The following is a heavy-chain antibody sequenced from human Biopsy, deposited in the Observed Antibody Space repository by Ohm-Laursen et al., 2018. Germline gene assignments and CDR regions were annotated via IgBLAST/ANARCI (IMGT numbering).Heavy chain of an antibody. CDR1: GGSFSGYY. J-gene: IGHJ4*02. D-gene: IGHD6-19*01. Sequence: SDTLSLTCAVYGGSFSGYYWSWIRQPPGKGLEWIGEINHSGSINYNPSLKSRVTISVDTSKNQFSLKLSSVTAADTAVHYCARGRLRAVARFDYWGQGTLVTVSS. V-gene: IGHV4-34*01. CDR2: INHSGSI. CDR3: ARGRLRAVARFDY.